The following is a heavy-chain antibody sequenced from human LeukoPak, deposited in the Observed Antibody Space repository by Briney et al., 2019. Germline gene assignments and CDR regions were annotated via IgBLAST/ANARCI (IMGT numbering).Heavy chain of an antibody. CDR2: INPSGGST. J-gene: IGHJ1*01. CDR1: GYTFTSYY. CDR3: ARGIGYYYDSSGYYPAEYFQH. D-gene: IGHD3-22*01. V-gene: IGHV1-46*01. Sequence: ASVKVSCKASGYTFTSYYMHWVRQAPGQGLEWMGIINPSGGSTSYAQKFQGRVTMTRDTSTSTVYMELSGLRSEDTAVYYCARGIGYYYDSSGYYPAEYFQHWGQGTLVTVSS.